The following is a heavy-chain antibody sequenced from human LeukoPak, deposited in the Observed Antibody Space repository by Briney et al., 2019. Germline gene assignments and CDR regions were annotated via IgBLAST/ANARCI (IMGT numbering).Heavy chain of an antibody. CDR1: GFTFSNNA. J-gene: IGHJ6*02. CDR2: VSGSGGST. CDR3: AREVVIFPDYYYYGMDV. V-gene: IGHV3-23*01. Sequence: GGSLRLSCAASGFTFSNNAMSWVRQAPGKGLEWVPSVSGSGGSTYYADSVEGRFTISRDNAKNSLFLQMNSLRADDTAVYYCAREVVIFPDYYYYGMDVWGQGTTVTVSS. D-gene: IGHD2/OR15-2a*01.